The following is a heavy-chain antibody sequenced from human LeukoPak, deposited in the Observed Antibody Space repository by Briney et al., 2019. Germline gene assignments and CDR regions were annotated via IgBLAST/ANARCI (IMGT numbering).Heavy chain of an antibody. Sequence: SETLSLTCTVSGGSIRSYYWSWIRQPAGKGLEWIGRIYTGGSTNYNPSLKSRVTISVDTSKNQFSLRLSSVTAADTAVYYCARGTTDYYYYYMDVWGKGTTVTVSS. D-gene: IGHD4-11*01. CDR2: IYTGGST. V-gene: IGHV4-4*07. CDR3: ARGTTDYYYYYMDV. J-gene: IGHJ6*03. CDR1: GGSIRSYY.